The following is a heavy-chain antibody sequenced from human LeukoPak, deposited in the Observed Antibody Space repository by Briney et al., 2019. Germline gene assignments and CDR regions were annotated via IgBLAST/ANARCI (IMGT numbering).Heavy chain of an antibody. CDR3: ARDLDTAMVYYYGMDV. V-gene: IGHV3-30-3*01. Sequence: GGSLRLSCAASGFTFSSYAMHWVRQAPGKGLEWVAVISYDGSNKYYADSVEGRFTISRDNSKNTLYLQMNSLRAEDTAVYYCARDLDTAMVYYYGMDVWGQGTTVTVSS. J-gene: IGHJ6*02. D-gene: IGHD5-18*01. CDR2: ISYDGSNK. CDR1: GFTFSSYA.